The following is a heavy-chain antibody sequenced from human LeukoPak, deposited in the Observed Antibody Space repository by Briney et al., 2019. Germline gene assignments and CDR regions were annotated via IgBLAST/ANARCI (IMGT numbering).Heavy chain of an antibody. CDR2: INPSGGST. V-gene: IGHV1-46*01. CDR3: ARVRTSGHVTSSSWYIYYYYGMDV. J-gene: IGHJ6*02. CDR1: GYTFTSYY. D-gene: IGHD6-13*01. Sequence: ASVKVSCKASGYTFTSYYMHWVRQAPGQGLEWMGIINPSGGSTSYAQKFQGRVTMTRDTSTSTVYMELSSLRSEDTAVYYCARVRTSGHVTSSSWYIYYYYGMDVWGQGTTVTVSS.